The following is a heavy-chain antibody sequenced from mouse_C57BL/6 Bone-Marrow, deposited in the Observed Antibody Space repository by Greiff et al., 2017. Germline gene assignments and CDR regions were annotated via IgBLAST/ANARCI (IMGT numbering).Heavy chain of an antibody. V-gene: IGHV1-55*01. J-gene: IGHJ1*01. CDR2: VYPGSGST. CDR3: AGGQIARGGHWGFEV. CDR1: GYTFTSYW. Sequence: VQLQQPGAELVKPGASVKMSCKASGYTFTSYWITWVNQRPGQGREWIGDVYPGSGSTTYNEKFMSKATLTVDTSSSTADMQLSSLTSEGSAVYECAGGQIARGGHWGFEVWGARTT.